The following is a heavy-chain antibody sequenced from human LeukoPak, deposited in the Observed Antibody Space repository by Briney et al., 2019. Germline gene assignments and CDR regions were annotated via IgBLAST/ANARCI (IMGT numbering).Heavy chain of an antibody. CDR3: AKASAMIVVVSKHFDY. J-gene: IGHJ4*02. V-gene: IGHV3-23*01. D-gene: IGHD3-22*01. CDR2: ISGSGDST. Sequence: PGGSLRLSCAASGFIFDNYAMHWVRQGPGKGLEWVSGISGSGDSTYYADSVKGRFTISRDNSKNTLYLQMNSLRAEDTAVYYCAKASAMIVVVSKHFDYWGQGTLVTVSS. CDR1: GFIFDNYA.